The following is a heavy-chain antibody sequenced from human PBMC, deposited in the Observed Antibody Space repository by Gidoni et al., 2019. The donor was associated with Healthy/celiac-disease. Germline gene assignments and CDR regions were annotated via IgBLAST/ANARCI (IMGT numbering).Heavy chain of an antibody. CDR1: GVSIRSGDYY. D-gene: IGHD3-22*01. CDR2: IYYSGST. J-gene: IGHJ3*02. V-gene: IGHV4-30-4*08. CDR3: ARRMGSSGYYYDAFDI. Sequence: QVQLQESGPGLVKPSQTLSLPCTVSGVSIRSGDYYWSWIRQPPGKGLEWIGYIYYSGSTYYNPSLKRRVTISVDTSKNQFSLKRSSVTAADTAVYYCARRMGSSGYYYDAFDIWGQGTMVTVSS.